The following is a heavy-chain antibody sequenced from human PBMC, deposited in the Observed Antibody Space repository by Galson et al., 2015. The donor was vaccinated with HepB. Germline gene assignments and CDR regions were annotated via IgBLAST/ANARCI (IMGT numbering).Heavy chain of an antibody. V-gene: IGHV1-8*01. CDR2: MNPNSGNT. D-gene: IGHD4-17*01. CDR1: GYTFTSYD. Sequence: SVKVSCKASGYTFTSYDINWVRQATGQGLEWMGWMNPNSGNTGYAQKFQGRVTMTRNTSISTAYMELSSLRSEDTAVYYCARGPLDYGELHYYYYYMDVWGKGTTVTVSS. CDR3: ARGPLDYGELHYYYYYMDV. J-gene: IGHJ6*03.